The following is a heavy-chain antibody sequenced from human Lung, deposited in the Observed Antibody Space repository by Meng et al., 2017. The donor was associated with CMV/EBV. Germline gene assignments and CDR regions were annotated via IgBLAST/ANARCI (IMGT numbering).Heavy chain of an antibody. V-gene: IGHV2-5*01. CDR3: AHSVIVLLPGARLLSNRFDP. CDR2: IYWNDDK. Sequence: SGPTLVTPTQSLTLTCTLSGSSLSTSGVGVGWIRQPPGKALEWLALIYWNDDKRYSPSLRSRLTITKDTSKNQVVLTMTNMAPVDTATYYCAHSVIVLLPGARLLSNRFDPWGQGALVTVSS. CDR1: GSSLSTSGVG. D-gene: IGHD2-2*01. J-gene: IGHJ5*02.